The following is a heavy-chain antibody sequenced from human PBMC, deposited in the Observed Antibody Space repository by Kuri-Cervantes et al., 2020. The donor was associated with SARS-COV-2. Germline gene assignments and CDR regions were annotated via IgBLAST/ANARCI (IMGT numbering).Heavy chain of an antibody. V-gene: IGHV3-21*01. Sequence: ESLKISCAASGFTFRSYSMNWVRQTPGKGLEWVSSIDSSSDYIYCADSVKGRFTISRDNANNSLSLQMNSLGAEDTAVYYCARAKLGGYDAFDLWGQGTMVTVSS. CDR1: GFTFRSYS. J-gene: IGHJ3*01. CDR3: ARAKLGGYDAFDL. D-gene: IGHD3-22*01. CDR2: IDSSSDYI.